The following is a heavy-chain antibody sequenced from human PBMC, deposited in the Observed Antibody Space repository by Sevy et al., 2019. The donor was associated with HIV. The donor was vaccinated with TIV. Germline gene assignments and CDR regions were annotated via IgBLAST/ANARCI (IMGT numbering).Heavy chain of an antibody. CDR2: INPSGGST. CDR3: VREAEVTTNGFDY. D-gene: IGHD4-4*01. CDR1: GYTFTSYY. Sequence: ASVKVSSKASGYTFTSYYMHWVRQAPGQGLEWMGIINPSGGSTSYAQKCQGRVTMTRDTSTSTVYMELSSLRSEDTAVYYCVREAEVTTNGFDYWGQGTLVTVSS. J-gene: IGHJ4*02. V-gene: IGHV1-46*01.